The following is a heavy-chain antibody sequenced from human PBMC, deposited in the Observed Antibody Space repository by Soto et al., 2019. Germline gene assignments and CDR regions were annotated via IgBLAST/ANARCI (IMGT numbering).Heavy chain of an antibody. J-gene: IGHJ6*02. D-gene: IGHD2-2*01. CDR3: ARPVPVYYYGMDV. Sequence: SETLSLTCTVSGGSISSGDYYWSWIRQPPGKGLEWIGYIYYSGSTYYNPSLKGRVTISVDTSKNQFSLKLSSVTAADTAVYYCARPVPVYYYGMDVWGQGTTVTVSS. V-gene: IGHV4-30-4*01. CDR2: IYYSGST. CDR1: GGSISSGDYY.